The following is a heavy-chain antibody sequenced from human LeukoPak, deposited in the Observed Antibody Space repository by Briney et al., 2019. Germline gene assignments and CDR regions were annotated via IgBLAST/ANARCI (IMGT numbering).Heavy chain of an antibody. CDR2: INHSGST. CDR3: ARGYMSRRWIQLWYFDY. Sequence: SETLSLTCAVYGGSFSGYYWSWIRQPPGKGLEWIGEINHSGSTNYNPSLKGRVTISVETSKNQFSLKLSSGTAADTAVYYCARGYMSRRWIQLWYFDYWGQGTLVTVSS. J-gene: IGHJ4*02. V-gene: IGHV4-34*01. CDR1: GGSFSGYY. D-gene: IGHD5-18*01.